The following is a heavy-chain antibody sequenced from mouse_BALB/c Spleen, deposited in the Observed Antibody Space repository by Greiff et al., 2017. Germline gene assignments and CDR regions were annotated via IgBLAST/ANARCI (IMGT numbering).Heavy chain of an antibody. D-gene: IGHD1-1*01. V-gene: IGHV14-3*02. J-gene: IGHJ3*01. Sequence: EVQLQQSGAELVKPGASVKLSCTASGFNIKDTYMHWVKQRPEQGLEWIGRIDPANGNTKYDPKFQGKATITADTSSNTAYLQLSSLTSEDSAVYYCARSYYYGSRGGWFAYWGQGTLVTVSA. CDR2: IDPANGNT. CDR1: GFNIKDTY. CDR3: ARSYYYGSRGGWFAY.